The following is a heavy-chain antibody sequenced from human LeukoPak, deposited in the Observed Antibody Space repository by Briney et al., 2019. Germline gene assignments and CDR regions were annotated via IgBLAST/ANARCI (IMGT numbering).Heavy chain of an antibody. Sequence: ASVKVSCTASGGTFSSYAISWVRQAPGQGLEWMGGIIPIFGTANYAQKFQGRVTITADESTSTAYMELSSLRSEDAAVYYCASIRGYSYGSFDYWGQGTLVTVSS. CDR1: GGTFSSYA. V-gene: IGHV1-69*13. D-gene: IGHD5-18*01. J-gene: IGHJ4*02. CDR2: IIPIFGTA. CDR3: ASIRGYSYGSFDY.